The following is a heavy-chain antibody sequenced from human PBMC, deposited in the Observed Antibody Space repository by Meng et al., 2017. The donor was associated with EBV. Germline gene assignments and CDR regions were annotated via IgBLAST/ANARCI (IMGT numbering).Heavy chain of an antibody. CDR3: ASEPGRGYTPDY. J-gene: IGHJ4*02. D-gene: IGHD3-10*01. V-gene: IGHV1-69*01. Sequence: QWVQSATELTQPGSSARVSCRTSVGPFRCYAISWVRQAPGEGIEWLGRSLPRLGEPNYAQKFHGRVKITADESTSTHYMDLSSLRSEDTAIYYCASEPGRGYTPDYWGQGTLVTVSS. CDR1: VGPFRCYA. CDR2: SLPRLGEP.